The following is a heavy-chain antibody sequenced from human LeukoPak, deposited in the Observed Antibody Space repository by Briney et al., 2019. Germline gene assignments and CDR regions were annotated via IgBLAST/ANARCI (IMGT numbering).Heavy chain of an antibody. V-gene: IGHV1-2*02. J-gene: IGHJ3*02. D-gene: IGHD3-10*01. CDR3: ARNLWFGESSDAFDM. CDR2: INPKSGGT. CDR1: GYSFTGHY. Sequence: ASVKVSCKASGYSFTGHYMHWVRQAPGQGLEWMGWINPKSGGTNYAQKFQGRVTMTRDTSISTAYMDMSSLRSDDAAVYYCARNLWFGESSDAFDMWGQGTMVTVSS.